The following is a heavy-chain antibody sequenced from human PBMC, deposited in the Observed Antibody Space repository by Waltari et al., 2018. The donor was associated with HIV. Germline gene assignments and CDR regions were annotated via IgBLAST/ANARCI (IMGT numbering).Heavy chain of an antibody. CDR2: INPSGGST. CDR3: ARDGSGSYPVDYYFDY. V-gene: IGHV1-46*01. Sequence: QVQLVQSGAEVKKPGASVKVSCKASGYTFTSYYMHWVRQAPGQGLEWMGIINPSGGSTSYAQKFQGRVTMTRDTSTSTVYMDLSSLRSEDTAVYYCARDGSGSYPVDYYFDYWGQGTLVTVSS. D-gene: IGHD1-26*01. CDR1: GYTFTSYY. J-gene: IGHJ4*02.